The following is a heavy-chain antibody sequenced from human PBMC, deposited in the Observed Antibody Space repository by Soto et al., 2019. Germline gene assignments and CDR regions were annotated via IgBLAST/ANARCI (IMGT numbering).Heavy chain of an antibody. J-gene: IGHJ4*02. D-gene: IGHD2-15*01. CDR1: GGSISSYY. CDR2: IYYSGST. CDR3: ARERGYCSGGSCYSEYD. Sequence: QVQLQESGPGLVKPSETLSLTCTVSGGSISSYYWSWIRQPPGKGLEWNGYIYYSGSTNYNPSLKSRVTISVDTSKNQFSLKLSSVTAADTAVYYCARERGYCSGGSCYSEYDWGQGTLVTVSS. V-gene: IGHV4-59*01.